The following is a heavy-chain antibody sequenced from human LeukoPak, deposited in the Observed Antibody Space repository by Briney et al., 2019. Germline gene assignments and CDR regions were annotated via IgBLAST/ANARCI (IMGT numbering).Heavy chain of an antibody. V-gene: IGHV1-18*01. CDR2: ISAYNGNT. CDR1: GYTFTSYG. J-gene: IGHJ6*03. D-gene: IGHD4-17*01. Sequence: ASVKVSRKASGYTFTSYGISWVRQAPGQGLEWMGWISAYNGNTNYAQKLQGRVTMTTDTSTSTAYMELRSLRSDDTAVYYCAREGTVTNYYYYYYMDVWGKGTTVTVSS. CDR3: AREGTVTNYYYYYYMDV.